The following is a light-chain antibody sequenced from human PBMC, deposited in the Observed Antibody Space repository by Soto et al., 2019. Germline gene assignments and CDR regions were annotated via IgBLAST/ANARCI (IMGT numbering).Light chain of an antibody. V-gene: IGLV1-44*01. J-gene: IGLJ7*01. Sequence: QSVLTQPPSASGTPGQRVTISCSGSGSNIGSHTVSWYQQLPGTAPNLLIYSNDQRPSGVPHRFSGSKSGTSASLAISGLQSEDEADYYCAAWDDSLSGAVFGGGTQLTVL. CDR1: GSNIGSHT. CDR2: SND. CDR3: AAWDDSLSGAV.